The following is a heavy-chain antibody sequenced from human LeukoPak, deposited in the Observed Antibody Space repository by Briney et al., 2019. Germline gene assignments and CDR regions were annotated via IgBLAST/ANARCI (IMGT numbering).Heavy chain of an antibody. J-gene: IGHJ6*04. D-gene: IGHD5-12*01. CDR3: AKDKEYSGFGPILSGYYYGMDV. V-gene: IGHV3-43D*04. CDR1: EFTLDDYA. Sequence: GGSLRLSCAASEFTLDDYAMHWVRQAPGKGLERDSLISWDGASTYYADSVKGRFTISRDNSRHTLYLQMNSLGAEDTALYYCAKDKEYSGFGPILSGYYYGMDVWGKGTTVTVSS. CDR2: ISWDGAST.